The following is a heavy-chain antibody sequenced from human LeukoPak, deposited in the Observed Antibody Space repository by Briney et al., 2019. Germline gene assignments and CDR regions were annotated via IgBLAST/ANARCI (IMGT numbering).Heavy chain of an antibody. J-gene: IGHJ6*02. CDR1: GYTFTSYD. CDR2: MNPNSGNT. Sequence: GASVTVSCTASGYTFTSYDINWVRQATGQGLEWMGWMNPNSGNTGYAQKFQGRVTMTRNTSISTAYMELSSLRSEDTAVYYCARGRAAAGIPYYYGMDVWGQGTTVTVSS. CDR3: ARGRAAAGIPYYYGMDV. D-gene: IGHD6-13*01. V-gene: IGHV1-8*01.